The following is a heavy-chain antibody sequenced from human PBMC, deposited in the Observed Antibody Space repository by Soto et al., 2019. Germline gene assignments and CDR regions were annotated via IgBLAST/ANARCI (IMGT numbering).Heavy chain of an antibody. J-gene: IGHJ4*02. CDR1: GYTFTSYA. D-gene: IGHD6-13*01. Sequence: ASVKVSCKASGYTFTSYAMHWVRQAPGQRLEWMGWINAGNGNTKYSQKFQGRVTITRDTSASTAYMELSSLRSEDTAVYYCARDRQLVHVIDYWGQGTLVTVSS. V-gene: IGHV1-3*01. CDR2: INAGNGNT. CDR3: ARDRQLVHVIDY.